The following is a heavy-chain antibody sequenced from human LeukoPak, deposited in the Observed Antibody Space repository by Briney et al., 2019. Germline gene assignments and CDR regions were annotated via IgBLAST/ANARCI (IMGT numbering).Heavy chain of an antibody. CDR2: IRSKPDGGTT. V-gene: IGHV3-15*01. CDR1: GFTFIKAW. Sequence: GGSLRLSWAASGFTFIKAWMTWVRQAPGKGLEWVGRIRSKPDGGTTDYAEPVKGRFTISRDDSKNTAYLQMNSLKTEDTAVYYCTTRHYYDSSGYPHFDYWGQGTLVTVSS. J-gene: IGHJ4*02. CDR3: TTRHYYDSSGYPHFDY. D-gene: IGHD3-22*01.